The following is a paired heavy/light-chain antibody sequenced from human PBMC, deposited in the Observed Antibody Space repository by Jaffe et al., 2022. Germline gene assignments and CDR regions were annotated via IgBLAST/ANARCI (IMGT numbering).Heavy chain of an antibody. D-gene: IGHD3-10*01. J-gene: IGHJ4*02. CDR3: AKGLVTFYYGAGSYSLDY. CDR2: ISTSGSTM. Sequence: EVQLVESGGGLVQPGGSLRLSCAASGFTFSNSEMTWVRQAPGKGLEWVSDISTSGSTMYYADSVKGRFTISRDNAKNSLFLQMNSLRVDDTAVYYCAKGLVTFYYGAGSYSLDYWGQGTLVTVSS. CDR1: GFTFSNSE. V-gene: IGHV3-48*03.
Light chain of an antibody. CDR2: DAS. J-gene: IGKJ4*01. CDR3: QQRSNWPQLT. Sequence: EIVLTQSPATLSLSPGERAALSCRASQSVGSYLAWYQQKPGQAPRLLIYDASNRATGIPARFSGSGSGTDFTLTISSLEPEDVAVYYCQQRSNWPQLTFGGGTKVEIK. CDR1: QSVGSY. V-gene: IGKV3-11*01.